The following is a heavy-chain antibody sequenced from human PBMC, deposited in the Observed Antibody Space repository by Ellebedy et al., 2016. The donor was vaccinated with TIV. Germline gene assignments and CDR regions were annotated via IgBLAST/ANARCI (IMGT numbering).Heavy chain of an antibody. CDR2: IYPGDSDT. D-gene: IGHD6-19*01. V-gene: IGHV5-51*01. J-gene: IGHJ5*02. CDR1: GYSFTTYW. Sequence: GESLKISCKGSGYSFTTYWIGWVRQMPGKGLEWMGIIYPGDSDTRYSPSFQGQVTISAGKSISTAYLQWSSLKASDTAMYYCARGTSGWSGFDLGWFDPWGQGTLVTVSS. CDR3: ARGTSGWSGFDLGWFDP.